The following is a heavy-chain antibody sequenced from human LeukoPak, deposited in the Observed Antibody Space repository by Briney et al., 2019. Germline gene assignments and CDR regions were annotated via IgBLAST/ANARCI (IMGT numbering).Heavy chain of an antibody. Sequence: GGSLRLSCAASGFTFSSYSMNWVRQAPGKGLEWVSSISSSSSYIYYADSVKGRFTISRDDARNSLYLQMNSLRAEDTAVYYCARALSSGWSIDYWGQGTLVTVSS. CDR2: ISSSSSYI. D-gene: IGHD6-19*01. CDR1: GFTFSSYS. J-gene: IGHJ4*02. CDR3: ARALSSGWSIDY. V-gene: IGHV3-21*01.